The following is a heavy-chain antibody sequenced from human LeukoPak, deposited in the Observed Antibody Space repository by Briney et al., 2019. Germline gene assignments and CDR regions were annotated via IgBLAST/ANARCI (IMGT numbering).Heavy chain of an antibody. CDR2: ISSSGNYM. CDR1: GLTFSSYS. Sequence: GGSLRLSCAASGLTFSSYSMHWVRQAPGKGLEWVSSISSSGNYMYYADSVRGRFTISRDNAKSSLYLQMNSLRAEDTAVYYCAREVYSRSRRFDYWGQGTLVTVSS. D-gene: IGHD1-26*01. CDR3: AREVYSRSRRFDY. J-gene: IGHJ4*02. V-gene: IGHV3-21*01.